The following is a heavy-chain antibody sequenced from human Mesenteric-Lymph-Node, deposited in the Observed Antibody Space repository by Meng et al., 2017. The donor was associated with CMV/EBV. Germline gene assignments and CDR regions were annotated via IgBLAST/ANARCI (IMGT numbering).Heavy chain of an antibody. V-gene: IGHV1-69*02. CDR3: AGGIAAAGSRWFDP. CDR2: TIPILGIA. Sequence: QVQLVQSGAEVKKPGSSAKVSCKASGGTFSSYTISWVRQAPGQGLEWMGRTIPILGIANYAQKFQGRVTITADKSTSTAYMELSSLRSEDTAVYYCAGGIAAAGSRWFDPWGQGTLVTVSS. CDR1: GGTFSSYT. J-gene: IGHJ5*02. D-gene: IGHD6-13*01.